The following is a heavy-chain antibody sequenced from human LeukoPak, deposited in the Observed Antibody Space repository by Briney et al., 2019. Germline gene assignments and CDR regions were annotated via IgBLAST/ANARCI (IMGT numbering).Heavy chain of an antibody. D-gene: IGHD5-12*01. CDR3: ARVHIVATHDY. CDR1: GFTFSSYE. V-gene: IGHV3-48*03. J-gene: IGHJ4*02. Sequence: PGGSLRLSCAACGFTFSSYEMNWVRQAPGKGLEWVSYISSSGSTIYYADSVKGRFTISRDNAKNSLYLQMNSLRAEDTAVYYCARVHIVATHDYWGQGTLVTVSS. CDR2: ISSSGSTI.